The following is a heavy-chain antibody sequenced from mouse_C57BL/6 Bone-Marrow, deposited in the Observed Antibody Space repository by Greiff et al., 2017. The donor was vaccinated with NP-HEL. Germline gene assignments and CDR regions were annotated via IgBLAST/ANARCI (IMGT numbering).Heavy chain of an antibody. V-gene: IGHV1-72*01. D-gene: IGHD2-2*01. Sequence: QVQLQQPGAELVKPGASVKLSCKASGYTFTSYWMHWVKQRPGRGLEWIGRIDPNSGGTKYNEKFKSKATLTVDKPSSTAYMQLSSRTSEDFAVYYCAREGALDYGYDRDYWGQGTTLTVSS. J-gene: IGHJ2*01. CDR1: GYTFTSYW. CDR2: IDPNSGGT. CDR3: AREGALDYGYDRDY.